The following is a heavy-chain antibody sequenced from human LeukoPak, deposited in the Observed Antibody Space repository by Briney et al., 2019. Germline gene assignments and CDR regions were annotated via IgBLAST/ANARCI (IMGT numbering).Heavy chain of an antibody. D-gene: IGHD3-9*01. CDR1: GFTFSIYG. CDR3: ARARAAYFALFQH. J-gene: IGHJ1*01. CDR2: IWYDGSIE. Sequence: GGSLRLPCAASGFTFSIYGMHWVRQAPGKGLEWVAVIWYDGSIEYYGDSVKGRFTISRDNAQNSLFLQMNSLRAEDTAVYFCARARAAYFALFQHWGQGSLVIVS. V-gene: IGHV3-33*01.